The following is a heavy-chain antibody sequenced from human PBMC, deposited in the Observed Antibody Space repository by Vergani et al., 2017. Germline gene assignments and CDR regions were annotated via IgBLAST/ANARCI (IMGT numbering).Heavy chain of an antibody. D-gene: IGHD2-8*01. CDR2: IHTGGST. Sequence: QVKLQESGPGLLKPSQTLSLTCTVSGESIRSGSHYWSWIRQPAGKGPEWIGHIHTGGSTVLKPCFKSRVAISVDTSKSQFCLKLNSVTVADTAVYYCARSRPYCTRGSYPAIWGQGTLVTVSS. J-gene: IGHJ4*02. CDR1: GESIRSGSHY. CDR3: ARSRPYCTRGSYPAI. V-gene: IGHV4-61*02.